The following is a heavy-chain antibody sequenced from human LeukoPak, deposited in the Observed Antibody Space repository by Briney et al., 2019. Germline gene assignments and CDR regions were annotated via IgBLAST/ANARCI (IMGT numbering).Heavy chain of an antibody. J-gene: IGHJ3*02. V-gene: IGHV3-30*03. CDR2: ISSEGSNK. Sequence: GGSLRLSCAASGFTFTNYGIHWVRLAPGKRLEWVAVISSEGSNKHYADSVKGRFTISRDDSKNTLYLQMNSLRVDDTALYYCSTFDMWGQGTMVTVSS. CDR3: STFDM. CDR1: GFTFTNYG.